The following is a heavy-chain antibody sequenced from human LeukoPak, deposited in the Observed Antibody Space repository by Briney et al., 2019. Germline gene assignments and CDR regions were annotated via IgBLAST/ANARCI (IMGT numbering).Heavy chain of an antibody. CDR1: GFTFSSYA. CDR3: IRQVELVDY. V-gene: IGHV3-15*01. CDR2: IKSKTDGGTT. D-gene: IGHD1-1*01. J-gene: IGHJ4*02. Sequence: GGSLRLSCAASGFTFSSYAMSWVRQAPGKGLEWVGRIKSKTDGGTTDYAAPVKGRFTISRDDSKNTLYLQMNSLKTDDTAVYYCIRQVELVDYWGQGTLVTVSS.